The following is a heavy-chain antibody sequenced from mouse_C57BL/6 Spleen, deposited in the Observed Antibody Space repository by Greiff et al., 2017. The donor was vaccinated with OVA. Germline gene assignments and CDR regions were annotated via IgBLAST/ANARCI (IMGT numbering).Heavy chain of an antibody. D-gene: IGHD4-1*01. Sequence: EVKVVESGGGLVQPGGSMKLSCVASGFTFSNYWMNWVRQSPEKGLEWVAQIRLKSDNYATHYAESVKGRFTISRDDSKSSFYLQMNNLRAEDTGIYYCTVNWDGPHYFDYWGQGTTLTVSS. CDR3: TVNWDGPHYFDY. V-gene: IGHV6-3*01. CDR2: IRLKSDNYAT. J-gene: IGHJ2*01. CDR1: GFTFSNYW.